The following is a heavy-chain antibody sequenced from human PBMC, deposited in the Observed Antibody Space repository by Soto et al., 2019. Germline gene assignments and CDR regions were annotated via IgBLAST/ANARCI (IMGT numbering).Heavy chain of an antibody. D-gene: IGHD1-1*01. CDR3: AHRVGLQGNWNGGYFDF. V-gene: IGHV2-5*02. Sequence: QITLKESGPTRVRPTQTLTLTCTFSGFSLSTTGVGVGCIRQPPGQALEHLALIYWDDDKRYNPSLKSRLTITKDTSNNQVVLTMTNMDPVDTATYYCAHRVGLQGNWNGGYFDFWGQGALVTVSS. CDR1: GFSLSTTGVG. CDR2: IYWDDDK. J-gene: IGHJ4*02.